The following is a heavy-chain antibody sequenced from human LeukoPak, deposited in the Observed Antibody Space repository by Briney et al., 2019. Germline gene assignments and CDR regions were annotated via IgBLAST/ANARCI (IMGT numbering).Heavy chain of an antibody. D-gene: IGHD3-3*01. CDR2: MFYNENT. CDR3: ARHEWTLLGLPGTRRDYSNMDV. CDR1: GDSISTLSYF. J-gene: IGHJ6*03. Sequence: PADTLSLTCTVSGDSISTLSYFWGWIPQPPGKGLEWNGSMFYNENTYDNPSLKSRITISVDSSKNQFSLKKNFVTAADTAVYYCARHEWTLLGLPGTRRDYSNMDVWGEGTTVIVSS. V-gene: IGHV4-39*01.